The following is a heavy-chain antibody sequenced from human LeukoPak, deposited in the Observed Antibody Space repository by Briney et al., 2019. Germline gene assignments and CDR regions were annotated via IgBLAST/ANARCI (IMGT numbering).Heavy chain of an antibody. V-gene: IGHV3-33*01. CDR2: IWYDGSNK. D-gene: IGHD2-2*01. J-gene: IGHJ4*02. CDR1: GFTFSSYG. CDR3: ARVSCSSTSCYPDY. Sequence: GGSLRLSCAASGFTFSSYGMHWVRQAPGKGLEWVAVIWYDGSNKYYGDSVKGRFTISRDNSKNTLYLQMNSLRAEDTAVYYCARVSCSSTSCYPDYWGQGTLVTVSS.